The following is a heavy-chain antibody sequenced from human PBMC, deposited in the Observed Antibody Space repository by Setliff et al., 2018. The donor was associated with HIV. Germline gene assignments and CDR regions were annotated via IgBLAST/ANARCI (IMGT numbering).Heavy chain of an antibody. CDR2: IYYSGST. D-gene: IGHD5-12*01. CDR3: ASYRKAERWLQLGGNFDY. V-gene: IGHV4-39*01. Sequence: SETLSLTCTVSGGSISSSSYYWGWIRQPPGKGLEWIGSIYYSGSTYYNPSLKSRVTISVDTSKNQFSLKLISVTAADTAVYYCASYRKAERWLQLGGNFDYWGQGTLVTVSS. CDR1: GGSISSSSYY. J-gene: IGHJ4*02.